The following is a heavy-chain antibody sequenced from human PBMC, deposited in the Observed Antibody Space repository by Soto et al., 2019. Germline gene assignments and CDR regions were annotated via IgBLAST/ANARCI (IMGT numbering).Heavy chain of an antibody. V-gene: IGHV5-51*01. Sequence: LGESLKISCKGSGYSFTSYWIGWVRQMPGKGLEWMGIIYPGDSDTRYSPSFQGQVTISADKSISTAYLQWSSLKASDTAMYYWARVKSYSNDWFDPWGQGTLVTVSS. CDR3: ARVKSYSNDWFDP. CDR2: IYPGDSDT. CDR1: GYSFTSYW. J-gene: IGHJ5*02. D-gene: IGHD4-4*01.